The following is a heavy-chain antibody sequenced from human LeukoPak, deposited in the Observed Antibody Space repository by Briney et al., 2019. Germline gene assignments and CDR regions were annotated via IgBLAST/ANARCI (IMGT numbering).Heavy chain of an antibody. CDR2: MSAYNGNT. D-gene: IGHD6-19*01. J-gene: IGHJ6*02. CDR3: ARGQEQWLVHYYGMDV. Sequence: ASVKVSCKASGYTFTSYAMNWVRQAPGQGLEWMGWMSAYNGNTNYAQKLQGRVTMTTDTSTSTAYMELRSLRSDDTAVYYCARGQEQWLVHYYGMDVWGQGTTVTVSS. V-gene: IGHV1-18*01. CDR1: GYTFTSYA.